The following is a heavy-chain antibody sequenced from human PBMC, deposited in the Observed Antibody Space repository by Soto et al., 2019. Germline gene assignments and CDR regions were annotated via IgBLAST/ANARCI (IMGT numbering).Heavy chain of an antibody. CDR1: GFTFSSYA. J-gene: IGHJ6*02. Sequence: EVQLLESGGGLVQPGGSLRLSCAASGFTFSSYAMSWVRQAPGKGLEWVSAISGSGGSTYYADSVKGRFTISRDNSKNTLYLQMNSLRAEDTAVYYCAVGGSYYNSRDYYGMDVWGQGTTVTVSS. D-gene: IGHD1-26*01. CDR3: AVGGSYYNSRDYYGMDV. CDR2: ISGSGGST. V-gene: IGHV3-23*01.